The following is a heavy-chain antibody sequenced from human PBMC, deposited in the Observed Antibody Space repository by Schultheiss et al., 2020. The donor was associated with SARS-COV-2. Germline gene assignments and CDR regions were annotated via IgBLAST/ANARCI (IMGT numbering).Heavy chain of an antibody. CDR2: TYYRSKWSS. Sequence: SQTLSLTCVISGDSVSSRSVAWNWIRQSPSRGLEWLGRTYYRSKWSSYYAPSVKTRVTINPDTSSNQFSLQLNSVTPEDTAVYYCAREPSYSSGGMDVWGQGTTVTVSS. V-gene: IGHV6-1*01. CDR3: AREPSYSSGGMDV. CDR1: GDSVSSRSVA. D-gene: IGHD6-19*01. J-gene: IGHJ6*02.